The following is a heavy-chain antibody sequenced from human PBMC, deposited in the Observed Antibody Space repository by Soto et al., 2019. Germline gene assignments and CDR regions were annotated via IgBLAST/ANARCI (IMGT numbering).Heavy chain of an antibody. J-gene: IGHJ4*02. CDR1: GWSFNGYY. D-gene: IGHD3-10*01. Sequence: SETLSLPCSVYGWSFNGYYWNWIRQPPGKGLDWIGEINHSGSTNYNPSLKSRVTILVDTSKNQFSLKLSSVTAADTAVYCCASPMVRGIFDYGGQGTLVTVPS. V-gene: IGHV4-34*01. CDR2: INHSGST. CDR3: ASPMVRGIFDY.